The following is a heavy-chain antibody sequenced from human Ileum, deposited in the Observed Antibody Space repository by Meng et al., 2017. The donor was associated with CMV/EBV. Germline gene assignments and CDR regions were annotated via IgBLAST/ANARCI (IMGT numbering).Heavy chain of an antibody. V-gene: IGHV4-34*01. CDR2: INHSGST. J-gene: IGHJ4*02. CDR3: ARGPSLAYCGGDCYPFDY. Sequence: GYFSGYYWSWIRKHPGKGLEWIGEINHSGSTNYNPSLKSRVTISVDTSKNQFSLKLSSVTAADTAVYYCARGPSLAYCGGDCYPFDYWGQGTLVTVSS. D-gene: IGHD2-21*01. CDR1: GYFSGYY.